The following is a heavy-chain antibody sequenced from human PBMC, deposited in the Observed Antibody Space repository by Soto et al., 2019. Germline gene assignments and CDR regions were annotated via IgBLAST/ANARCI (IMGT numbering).Heavy chain of an antibody. CDR1: GGSISSYY. V-gene: IGHV4-59*01. J-gene: IGHJ6*02. CDR3: ARVCPEWLPTFYYYYYGMDV. Sequence: LSLTCTVSGGSISSYYWSWIRQPPGKGLEWIGYIYYSGSTNYNPSLKSRVTISVDTSKNQFSLKLSSVTAADTAVYYCARVCPEWLPTFYYYYYGMDVWGQGTTVTVSS. D-gene: IGHD3-3*01. CDR2: IYYSGST.